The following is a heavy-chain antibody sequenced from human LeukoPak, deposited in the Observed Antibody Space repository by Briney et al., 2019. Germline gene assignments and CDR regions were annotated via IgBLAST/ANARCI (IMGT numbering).Heavy chain of an antibody. V-gene: IGHV4-4*07. Sequence: PSETLSLTCTVSGSSISSYYWSWIRQPAGKGLEWIGRIYTSGSTNYNPSLKSRVTMSADTSKNQFSLKLSSVTAADTAVYYCARTPGLWFGELLGAFDIWGQGTMVTVSS. CDR3: ARTPGLWFGELLGAFDI. D-gene: IGHD3-10*01. CDR1: GSSISSYY. J-gene: IGHJ3*02. CDR2: IYTSGST.